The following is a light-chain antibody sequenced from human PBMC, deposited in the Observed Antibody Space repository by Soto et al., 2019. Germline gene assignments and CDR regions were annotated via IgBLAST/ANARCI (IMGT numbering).Light chain of an antibody. CDR3: QQYGSSLFT. J-gene: IGKJ3*01. CDR1: QSVSSSY. V-gene: IGKV3-20*01. Sequence: EIVLTQPPGTLSLSPGERATLSCRASQSVSSSYLAWYQQKPGQAPRLLIYGASSRATGIPDRFSGSWSGTDFTLTISRLEPEDFAVYYCQQYGSSLFTFGHGTKVDIK. CDR2: GAS.